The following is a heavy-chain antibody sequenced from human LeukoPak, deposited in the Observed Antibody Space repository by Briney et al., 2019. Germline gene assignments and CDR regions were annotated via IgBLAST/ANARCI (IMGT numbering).Heavy chain of an antibody. CDR1: GGSISGHY. Sequence: PSSALSLTCTVCGGSISGHYWSWIRQPAGKGLEWIGRIYTSGSTNYNPSLKSRVTISVDTHKNQLSLKLSSVTAADTSVYYYARSYYYDSSGYTDDYWDQRTLATVSS. J-gene: IGHJ4*02. V-gene: IGHV4-4*07. CDR3: ARSYYYDSSGYTDDY. CDR2: IYTSGST. D-gene: IGHD3-22*01.